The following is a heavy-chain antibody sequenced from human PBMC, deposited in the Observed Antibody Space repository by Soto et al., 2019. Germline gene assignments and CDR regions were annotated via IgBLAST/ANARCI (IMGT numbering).Heavy chain of an antibody. CDR2: ISYDGRNK. Sequence: QVQLVESGGGVVQPGRSLRLACAVSGFTSSSYGMHWVRQAPGKGLEWVTVISYDGRNKNYGGSVKGRLTISRDNSKNTVYLQMNSLRAEDTAVYYCAKGRAFSETWPHDAFDIWGQGTMVTVSS. V-gene: IGHV3-30*18. J-gene: IGHJ3*02. D-gene: IGHD3-16*01. CDR3: AKGRAFSETWPHDAFDI. CDR1: GFTSSSYG.